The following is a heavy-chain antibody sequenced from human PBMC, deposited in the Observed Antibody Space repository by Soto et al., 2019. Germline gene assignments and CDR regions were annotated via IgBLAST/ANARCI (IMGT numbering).Heavy chain of an antibody. CDR3: ARVRFGEWGYAMDV. CDR2: ISSSGSSI. D-gene: IGHD3-10*01. CDR1: GLTFSDCY. Sequence: QVQLVESGGGLVKPGGSLRLSCAASGLTFSDCYMNWIRQAPGKELEWVSYISSSGSSINYAGSVKGRFTISRDNAKNSLYLQMNSLRAEDTAMYYCARVRFGEWGYAMDVWGQGTTVTVSS. J-gene: IGHJ6*02. V-gene: IGHV3-11*01.